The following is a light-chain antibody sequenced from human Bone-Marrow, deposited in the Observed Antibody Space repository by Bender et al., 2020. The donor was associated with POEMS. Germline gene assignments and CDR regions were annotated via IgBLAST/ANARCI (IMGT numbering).Light chain of an antibody. Sequence: QSALTQPASVSGSPGQSITVSCTGTSGDVGGYEYVSWYQQHPGKAPKFMIYEVTKRPSGVPDRFSGSKSGNTASLTVSGLQAEDEADYYCSSYAGSNTVVFGGGTKLTVL. J-gene: IGLJ2*01. V-gene: IGLV2-8*01. CDR1: SGDVGGYEY. CDR2: EVT. CDR3: SSYAGSNTVV.